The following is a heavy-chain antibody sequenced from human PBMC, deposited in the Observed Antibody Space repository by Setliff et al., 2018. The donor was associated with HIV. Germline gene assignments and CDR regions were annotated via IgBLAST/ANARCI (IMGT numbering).Heavy chain of an antibody. CDR3: ASSYPNYNYGNYDFWSGYYHDDAFDI. V-gene: IGHV4-4*09. D-gene: IGHD3-3*01. CDR2: IYFSGSA. Sequence: PSETLSLTCTVSGGSISPHYWSWIRQPPGKGLEWLGHIYFSGSANYNPSVKSRVTMSVDTSKNEISLRLNSVVAADTAVYYCASSYPNYNYGNYDFWSGYYHDDAFDIWGQGTMVTVSS. J-gene: IGHJ3*02. CDR1: GGSISPHY.